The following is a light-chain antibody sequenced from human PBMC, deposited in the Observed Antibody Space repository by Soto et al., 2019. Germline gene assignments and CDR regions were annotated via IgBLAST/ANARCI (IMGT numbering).Light chain of an antibody. CDR3: QQRNNWPPSIT. CDR2: GAS. J-gene: IGKJ5*01. CDR1: QSVSSN. Sequence: EIVMTQSPATLAVSPGERATLSCRAIQSVSSNLAWYQQKPGQAPRLLIYGASSRATGIPARFSGSGSGTDFTLTISSLEPEDFALYYCQQRNNWPPSITFGQGTRLEIK. V-gene: IGKV3D-15*01.